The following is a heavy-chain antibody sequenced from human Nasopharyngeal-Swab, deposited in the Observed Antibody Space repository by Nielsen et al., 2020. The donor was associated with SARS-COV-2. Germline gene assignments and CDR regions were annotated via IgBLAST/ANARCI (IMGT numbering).Heavy chain of an antibody. V-gene: IGHV3-53*01. Sequence: GESLKISCVASRFTVSSNYMSGVRQAPRKGLERVSVIYSGGGTYYADSVKGRFTISRDNAKNSLYLQMNSLRAEDTAVYYCARPLGHDYGDWGTFDYWGLGTLVSVSS. D-gene: IGHD4-17*01. CDR1: RFTVSSNY. CDR2: IYSGGGT. J-gene: IGHJ4*02. CDR3: ARPLGHDYGDWGTFDY.